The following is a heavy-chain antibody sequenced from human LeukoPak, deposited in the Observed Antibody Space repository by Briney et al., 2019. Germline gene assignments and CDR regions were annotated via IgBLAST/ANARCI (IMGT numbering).Heavy chain of an antibody. Sequence: ASVKVSCRASDYTFTNYGISWVRQAPGQGLEWMGWISAYNGNTIYAQKFQGRVTMTTDTSTSTAYMELRSLRSGDTAVYYCARDQRITQIVVVTDTFDIWGQGTMVTVSS. CDR3: ARDQRITQIVVVTDTFDI. CDR2: ISAYNGNT. CDR1: DYTFTNYG. D-gene: IGHD3-22*01. V-gene: IGHV1-18*01. J-gene: IGHJ3*02.